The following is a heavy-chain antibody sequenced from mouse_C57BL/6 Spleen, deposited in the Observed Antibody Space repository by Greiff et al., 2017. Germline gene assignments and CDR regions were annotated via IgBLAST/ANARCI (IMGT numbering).Heavy chain of an antibody. CDR3: ARSMGYY. CDR1: GYAFTNYL. CDR2: INPGSGGT. V-gene: IGHV1-54*01. D-gene: IGHD2-2*01. Sequence: QVQLQQSGAELVRPGTSVKVSCKASGYAFTNYLIEWVKQRPGQGLEWIGVINPGSGGTNYNEKFKGKATLTADKSSSPAYMQRSSLTSEYSAVYFCARSMGYYGGQVTLVTFSA. J-gene: IGHJ3*01.